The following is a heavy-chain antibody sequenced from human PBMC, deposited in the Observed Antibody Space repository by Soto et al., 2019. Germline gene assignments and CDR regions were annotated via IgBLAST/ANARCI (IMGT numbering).Heavy chain of an antibody. J-gene: IGHJ5*02. V-gene: IGHV1-69*13. Sequence: ASVKVSCKASGGTFSSYAISWVRQAPGQGLEWMGGIIPIFGTANYAQKFQGRVTITADESTSTAYMELSSLRSEDTAVYYCARAEYSTIFGVVRNNWFAPGGQGTLVTVSS. CDR2: IIPIFGTA. D-gene: IGHD3-3*01. CDR3: ARAEYSTIFGVVRNNWFAP. CDR1: GGTFSSYA.